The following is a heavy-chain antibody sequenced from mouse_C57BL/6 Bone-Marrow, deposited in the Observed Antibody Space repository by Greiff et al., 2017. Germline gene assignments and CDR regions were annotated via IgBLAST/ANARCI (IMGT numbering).Heavy chain of an antibody. D-gene: IGHD2-12*01. CDR1: GFSLSTSGMG. J-gene: IGHJ1*03. V-gene: IGHV8-12*01. CDR2: IYWDDDK. Sequence: QVTLKVSGAGILQSSQTLSLTCSFSGFSLSTSGMGVSWIRQPSGKGLEWLAHIYWDDDKRYNPSLKSRLITSKNTSRNQVLLKITSVDTADTAPYYGTRGEDYSPSRYFDVWGKGTPVTVSA. CDR3: TRGEDYSPSRYFDV.